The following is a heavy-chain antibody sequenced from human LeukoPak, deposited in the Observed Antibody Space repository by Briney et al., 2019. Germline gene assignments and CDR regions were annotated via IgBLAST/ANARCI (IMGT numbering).Heavy chain of an antibody. CDR3: ARNPVVVVPAATREGFDP. J-gene: IGHJ5*02. V-gene: IGHV4-38-2*01. D-gene: IGHD2-2*01. Sequence: SETLSLTCAVSGYSISSGYYWGWIRQPPGKGLEWIGSIYHSGSTYYNPSLKSRVTISVDTSKNQFSLKLSSVTAADTAVYYCARNPVVVVPAATREGFDPWGQGTPVTAPS. CDR2: IYHSGST. CDR1: GYSISSGYY.